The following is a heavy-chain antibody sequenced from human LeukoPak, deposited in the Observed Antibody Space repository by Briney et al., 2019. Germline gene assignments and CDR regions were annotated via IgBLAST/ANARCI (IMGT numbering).Heavy chain of an antibody. CDR3: ATTYYYDSSGPDGAFDI. CDR1: GFTFSSYS. V-gene: IGHV3-21*01. Sequence: PGGSLRLSCAASGFTFSSYSMNWVRQAPGKGLEWVSSISSSSSYIYYADSVKGRFTISRDNSKNTLYLQMGSLRAEDMAVYYCATTYYYDSSGPDGAFDIWGQGTMVTVSS. D-gene: IGHD3-22*01. J-gene: IGHJ3*02. CDR2: ISSSSSYI.